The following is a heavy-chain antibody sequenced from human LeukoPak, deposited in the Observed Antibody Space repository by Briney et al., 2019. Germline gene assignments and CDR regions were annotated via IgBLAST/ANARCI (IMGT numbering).Heavy chain of an antibody. CDR3: AKDRSYYDSSGYYFDY. J-gene: IGHJ4*02. CDR1: GFTFSSYS. CDR2: IRYDGSNK. D-gene: IGHD3-22*01. V-gene: IGHV3-30*02. Sequence: GGSLRLSCAASGFTFSSYSMNWVRQAPGKGLEWVAFIRYDGSNKYYADSVKGRFTISRDNSKNTLYLQMNSLRAEDTAVYYCAKDRSYYDSSGYYFDYWGQGTLVTVSS.